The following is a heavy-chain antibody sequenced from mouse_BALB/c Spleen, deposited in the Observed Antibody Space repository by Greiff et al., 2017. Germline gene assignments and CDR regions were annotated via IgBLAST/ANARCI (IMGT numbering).Heavy chain of an antibody. V-gene: IGHV5-17*02. CDR3: ARSAYYGNWYFEV. D-gene: IGHD2-10*01. J-gene: IGHJ1*01. Sequence: EVHLVESGGGLVQPGGSRKLSCAASGFTFSSFGMHWVRQAPEKGLEWVAYISSGSSTIYYADTVKGRFTISRDNPKNTLFLQMTSRRSEDTAMYYCARSAYYGNWYFEVWGAGTTVTGSS. CDR1: GFTFSSFG. CDR2: ISSGSSTI.